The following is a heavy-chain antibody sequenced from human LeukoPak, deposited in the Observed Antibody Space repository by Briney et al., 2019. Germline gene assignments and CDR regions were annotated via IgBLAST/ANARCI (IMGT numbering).Heavy chain of an antibody. V-gene: IGHV4-59*08. CDR1: GGSISSYY. D-gene: IGHD3-10*01. Sequence: SETLSLTCIVSGGSISSYYWSWIRQPPGKGLEWIGYIHYSGSTNYKPSLKSRVTISVDTSKNQFSLKLSSVTAADTAVYYCARPIRDYGSGSYAHWGQGILVTVSS. CDR2: IHYSGST. CDR3: ARPIRDYGSGSYAH. J-gene: IGHJ4*02.